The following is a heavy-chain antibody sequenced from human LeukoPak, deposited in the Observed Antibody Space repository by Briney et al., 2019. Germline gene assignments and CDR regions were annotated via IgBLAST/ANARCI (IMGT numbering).Heavy chain of an antibody. Sequence: ASVTVSCTSSGYTFTGYYIHWVRQAPGQGLEWMGWINPKSGGTSSSQRFPGRVTMTCDTSISTAYMELSSLRSDDTAVYYCARAGAKDNYFAPWGQGTLVTVSS. CDR1: GYTFTGYY. CDR3: ARAGAKDNYFAP. J-gene: IGHJ5*02. V-gene: IGHV1-2*02. D-gene: IGHD3-10*01. CDR2: INPKSGGT.